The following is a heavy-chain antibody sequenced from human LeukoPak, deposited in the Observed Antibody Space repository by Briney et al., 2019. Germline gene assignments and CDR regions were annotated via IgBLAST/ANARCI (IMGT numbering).Heavy chain of an antibody. V-gene: IGHV4-39*01. D-gene: IGHD3-10*01. CDR2: IYYSGST. Sequence: GSLRLSCAASGFTFSSYWMHWIRQPPGKGLEWIGSIYYSGSTYYNPSLKSRVTISVDTSKNQFSLKLSSVTAADTAVYYCARQRGSPVHWFDPWGQGTLVTVSS. CDR3: ARQRGSPVHWFDP. J-gene: IGHJ5*02. CDR1: GFTFSSYW.